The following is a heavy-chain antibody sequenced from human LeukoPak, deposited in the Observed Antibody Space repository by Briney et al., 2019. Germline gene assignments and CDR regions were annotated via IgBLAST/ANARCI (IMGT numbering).Heavy chain of an antibody. CDR2: IYYSGST. Sequence: SETLSLTCTVSGGSISSSSYYWGWIRQLPGKGLEWIGSIYYSGSTYYNPCLKSRVTISVDTSKNQFSLKLSSVTAADTAVYYCARQMVRGANPYFDYWGQGTLVTVSS. CDR3: ARQMVRGANPYFDY. CDR1: GGSISSSSYY. V-gene: IGHV4-39*01. D-gene: IGHD3-10*01. J-gene: IGHJ4*02.